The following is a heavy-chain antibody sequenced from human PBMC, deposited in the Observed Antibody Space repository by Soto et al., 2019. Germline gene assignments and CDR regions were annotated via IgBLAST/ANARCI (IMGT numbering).Heavy chain of an antibody. D-gene: IGHD1-26*01. CDR3: ARYLSGSYYSPNYFDY. Sequence: PGESLKISCKGSGYSFTSYWIGWVRQMPGKGLEWMGIIYPGDSDTRYSPSFQGQVTISADKSISTAYLQWSSLKASDTAMYYCARYLSGSYYSPNYFDYWGQGTLVTVSS. J-gene: IGHJ4*02. V-gene: IGHV5-51*01. CDR2: IYPGDSDT. CDR1: GYSFTSYW.